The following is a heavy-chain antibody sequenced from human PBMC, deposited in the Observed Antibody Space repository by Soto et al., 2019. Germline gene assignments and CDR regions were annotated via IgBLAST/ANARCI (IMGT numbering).Heavy chain of an antibody. Sequence: GGSLRLSCAASGFTFSSYAMHWVRQAPGKGLEWVAVISYDGSNKYYADSVKGRFTISRDNSKNTLYLQMNSLRAEDTAVYYCARVLSLTGDPRNYWYFDLWGRGTLVTVSS. D-gene: IGHD7-27*01. CDR3: ARVLSLTGDPRNYWYFDL. CDR1: GFTFSSYA. CDR2: ISYDGSNK. V-gene: IGHV3-30*04. J-gene: IGHJ2*01.